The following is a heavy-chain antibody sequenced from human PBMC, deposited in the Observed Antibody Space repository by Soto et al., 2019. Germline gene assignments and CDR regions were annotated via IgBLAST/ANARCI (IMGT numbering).Heavy chain of an antibody. CDR2: IYTSGST. Sequence: QVQLQESGPGLVKPSETLSLTCTVSGGSISSYYWSWIRQPAGKGLEWIGRIYTSGSTNYNPSLKRRVTMSVDTSKNQFSLKLSSVTAADTAVYYCARESPRGYCSRTSCSRDAFDIWGQGTMVTVSS. CDR3: ARESPRGYCSRTSCSRDAFDI. V-gene: IGHV4-4*07. CDR1: GGSISSYY. D-gene: IGHD2-2*01. J-gene: IGHJ3*02.